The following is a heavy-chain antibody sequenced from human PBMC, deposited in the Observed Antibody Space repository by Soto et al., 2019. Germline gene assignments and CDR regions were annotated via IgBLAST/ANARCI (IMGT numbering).Heavy chain of an antibody. J-gene: IGHJ4*02. D-gene: IGHD5-18*01. CDR1: GFSVSQNY. CDR2: LYRAGNA. CDR3: ARGDGYNAAPFDS. Sequence: GSLRLSCVASGFSVSQNYMTWVRQAPGRGLEWVSVLYRAGNAYYADSVKGRFTISRDISSNTLYLQMNRLRAEDTAVYYCARGDGYNAAPFDSWGQGTLVTVS. V-gene: IGHV3-53*01.